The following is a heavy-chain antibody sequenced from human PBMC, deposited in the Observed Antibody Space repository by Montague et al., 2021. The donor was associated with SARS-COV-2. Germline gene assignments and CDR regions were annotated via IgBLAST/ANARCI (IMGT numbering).Heavy chain of an antibody. V-gene: IGHV3-30*04. CDR1: GFTFSRYA. CDR3: ASEDIVVVMGAFDI. CDR2: ISYDGSNK. D-gene: IGHD2-2*01. J-gene: IGHJ3*02. Sequence: SLRLSCAASGFTFSRYAMHWVRQAPGKGLEWVAVISYDGSNKYYADSVKGRFTISRDNSKNTLYLQMNSLRAGDTAVYYCASEDIVVVMGAFDIWGQGTMVTVSS.